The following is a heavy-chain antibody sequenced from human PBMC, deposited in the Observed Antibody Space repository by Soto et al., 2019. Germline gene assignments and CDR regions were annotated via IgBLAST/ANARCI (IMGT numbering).Heavy chain of an antibody. CDR1: GYSFSGYW. CDR2: IDPSDSYT. V-gene: IGHV5-10-1*01. Sequence: PGESLKISCQASGYSFSGYWIGWVRQMPGKGLEWMGRIDPSDSYTNYSPSFQGHVTISADKSISTAYLQWSSLKASDTAMYYCARQGRGMDVWGQGTTVTVSS. CDR3: ARQGRGMDV. J-gene: IGHJ6*02.